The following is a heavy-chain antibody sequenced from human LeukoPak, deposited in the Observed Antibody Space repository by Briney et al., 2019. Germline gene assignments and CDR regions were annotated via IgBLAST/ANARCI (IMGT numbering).Heavy chain of an antibody. D-gene: IGHD6-19*01. CDR3: ARQGYSSGFFFDP. Sequence: PSETLSLTCTVSGGSISSSSYYWGWIRQPPGEGLEWIGSIYYSGSTYYNPSLKSRVTISVDTSKNQFSLKLSSVTAADTAVYYCARQGYSSGFFFDPWGQGTLVTVSS. CDR1: GGSISSSSYY. J-gene: IGHJ5*02. CDR2: IYYSGST. V-gene: IGHV4-39*01.